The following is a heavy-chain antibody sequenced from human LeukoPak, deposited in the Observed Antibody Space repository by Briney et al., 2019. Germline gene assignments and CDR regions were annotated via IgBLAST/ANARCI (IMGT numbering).Heavy chain of an antibody. CDR3: ASSVVAGY. CDR1: GFTFSSYS. J-gene: IGHJ4*02. V-gene: IGHV3-48*04. CDR2: ISSSSSTI. Sequence: GGSLRLSCAASGFTFSSYSMNWVRQAPGKGLEWVSYISSSSSTIYYADSVKGRFTISRDNAMNSLYLQMNSLRAEDTAVYYCASSVVAGYWGQGTLVTVSS. D-gene: IGHD6-19*01.